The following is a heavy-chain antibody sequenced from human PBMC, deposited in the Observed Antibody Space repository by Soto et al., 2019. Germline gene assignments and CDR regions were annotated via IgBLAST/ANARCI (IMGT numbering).Heavy chain of an antibody. CDR1: GGSFSGYY. Sequence: PSETLSLTCAVYGGSFSGYYWTWIRQPPGTGLEWIGEINHSGSTNYNPSLKSRVTISVDTSKNQFSLKLTSVTAADTAVYYCARDKTTGPSDYWGQGTLVTVSS. CDR2: INHSGST. J-gene: IGHJ4*02. CDR3: ARDKTTGPSDY. V-gene: IGHV4-34*01. D-gene: IGHD1-7*01.